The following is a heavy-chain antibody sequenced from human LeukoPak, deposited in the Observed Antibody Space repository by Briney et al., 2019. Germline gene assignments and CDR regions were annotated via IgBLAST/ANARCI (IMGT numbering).Heavy chain of an antibody. Sequence: PSETLSLTCTVSGGSISSSSYYWGWIRQPPGKGLEWIGSIYYSGSTYYNPSLKSRVTISVDTSKNQFSLKLSSVTAADTAVYYCASPPIVVVPAAELGYYYSYMDVWGKGTTVTVSS. CDR3: ASPPIVVVPAAELGYYYSYMDV. CDR2: IYYSGST. D-gene: IGHD2-2*01. CDR1: GGSISSSSYY. J-gene: IGHJ6*03. V-gene: IGHV4-39*01.